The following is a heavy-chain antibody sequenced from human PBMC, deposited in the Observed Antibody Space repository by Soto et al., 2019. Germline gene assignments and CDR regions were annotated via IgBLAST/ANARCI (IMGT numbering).Heavy chain of an antibody. CDR3: ARVSPSSSLDY. V-gene: IGHV3-21*01. CDR2: IGTNTTYI. CDR1: GFTFSHYS. Sequence: EVQLVESGGGLVKPGGSLRLSCAASGFTFSHYSLDWVRQAPGKGLEWVSSIGTNTTYIYYADSVKGRFTISRDNAKNSLYLQMNSLRADDTAVYYCARVSPSSSLDYWGQGTLFTVSS. J-gene: IGHJ4*02. D-gene: IGHD6-13*01.